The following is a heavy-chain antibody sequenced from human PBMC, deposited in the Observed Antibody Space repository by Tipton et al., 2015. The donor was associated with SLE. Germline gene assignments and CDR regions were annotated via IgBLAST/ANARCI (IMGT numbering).Heavy chain of an antibody. V-gene: IGHV4-59*12. J-gene: IGHJ5*02. D-gene: IGHD6-13*01. Sequence: TLSLTCTVSGGSISSYYWSWIRQPPGKGLEWIGYIYYSGSTNYNPSLKSRVTISVDTSKNQFSLKLSSVTAADTAVYYCARGDGYSSSWPGNWFDPWGQGTLVTVSS. CDR1: GGSISSYY. CDR2: IYYSGST. CDR3: ARGDGYSSSWPGNWFDP.